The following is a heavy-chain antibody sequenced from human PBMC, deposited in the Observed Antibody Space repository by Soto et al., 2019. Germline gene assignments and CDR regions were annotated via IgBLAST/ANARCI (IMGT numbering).Heavy chain of an antibody. J-gene: IGHJ3*02. CDR3: ARDIGASPFDM. CDR1: GFTLSIYG. Sequence: QVQLVESGGGVVQPGRPLRLSCAASGFTLSIYGMHWVRQAPGKGLEWVAVIWHDGSNKNYADSVKGRFTISRDNADNTLSLEMNSLRAEDTAVYYCARDIGASPFDMWGQGTMVTVSS. V-gene: IGHV3-33*01. CDR2: IWHDGSNK. D-gene: IGHD2-15*01.